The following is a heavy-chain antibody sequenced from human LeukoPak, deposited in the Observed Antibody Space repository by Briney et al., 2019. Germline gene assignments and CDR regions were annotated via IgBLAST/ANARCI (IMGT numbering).Heavy chain of an antibody. D-gene: IGHD6-25*01. J-gene: IGHJ4*02. V-gene: IGHV4-4*02. CDR3: AREGGFYRPLDY. CDR1: DGSVSSTSW. Sequence: PSEALSLTCGVSDGSVSSTSWWTWIRQPPGKGLEWIGEVHLDGRTNFNPSLKSRLTMSVDLSENHVSLKLTSVTAADTAVYYCAREGGFYRPLDYSGQGTLVTVSS. CDR2: VHLDGRT.